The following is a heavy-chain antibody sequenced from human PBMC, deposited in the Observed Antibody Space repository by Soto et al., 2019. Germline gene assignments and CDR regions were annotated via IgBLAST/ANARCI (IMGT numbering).Heavy chain of an antibody. D-gene: IGHD3-22*01. Sequence: PSVKVSCKASEFTFTKSAMQWVRHARGQRLERIGWIVVGGGNTTYAQEFQERVTFTRDMSTSTAYMELSSLRSEDTAVYYCAAIPFDYFDRFDPTKDYFDYWGQGTLVTVSS. V-gene: IGHV1-58*02. CDR1: EFTFTKSA. CDR2: IVVGGGNT. CDR3: AAIPFDYFDRFDPTKDYFDY. J-gene: IGHJ4*02.